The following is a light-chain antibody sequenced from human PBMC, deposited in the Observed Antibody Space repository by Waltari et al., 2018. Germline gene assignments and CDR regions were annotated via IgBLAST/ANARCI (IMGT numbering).Light chain of an antibody. CDR1: SSNIGNKY. Sequence: QSVLTQAPSVSAAPGQKVNISCAGSSSNIGNKYVSWYQQFPGTAPKLLIYDNDKRPSGIPDRFSASKSGTSATLGITGLQTGDEANYYCGTWDTSLSAWVFGGGTKLTVL. CDR3: GTWDTSLSAWV. J-gene: IGLJ3*02. CDR2: DND. V-gene: IGLV1-51*01.